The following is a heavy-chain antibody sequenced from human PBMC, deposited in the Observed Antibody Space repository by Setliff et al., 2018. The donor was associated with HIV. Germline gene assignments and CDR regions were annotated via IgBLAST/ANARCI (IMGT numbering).Heavy chain of an antibody. CDR1: GYTFTTFG. CDR3: ARGRGEQQLADY. J-gene: IGHJ4*02. Sequence: ASVKVSCKASGYTFTTFGISWVRQAPGQGLEWMGWISAYNGNTDYAQKLQGRVTMTTDTSTSTAYMELRSLRSDDTAVYYCARGRGEQQLADYWGQGTLVTVSS. CDR2: ISAYNGNT. V-gene: IGHV1-18*01. D-gene: IGHD6-13*01.